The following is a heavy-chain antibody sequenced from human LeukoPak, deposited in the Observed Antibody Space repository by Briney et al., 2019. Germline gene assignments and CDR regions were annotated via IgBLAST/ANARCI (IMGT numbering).Heavy chain of an antibody. CDR1: GFTFSSYW. D-gene: IGHD5-18*01. CDR2: IKGDGSST. V-gene: IGHV3-74*01. J-gene: IGHJ4*02. Sequence: GGSLRLSCAASGFTFSSYWMHWVRRTPGKGLVWVSRIKGDGSSTSYADSVKGRFTISRDNAKNTLYLQMNSLRAEDTAVYYCARDGYSFGHDFDYWGQGTLVTVSS. CDR3: ARDGYSFGHDFDY.